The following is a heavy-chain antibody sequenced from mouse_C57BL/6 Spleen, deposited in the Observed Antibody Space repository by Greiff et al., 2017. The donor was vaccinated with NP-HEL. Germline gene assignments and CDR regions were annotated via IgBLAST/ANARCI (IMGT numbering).Heavy chain of an antibody. CDR2: IYPGDGDT. CDR1: GYAFSSSW. CDR3: ARNAYYSNYGSLFDY. J-gene: IGHJ2*01. Sequence: VKLQQSGPELVKPGASVKISCKASGYAFSSSWMNWVKQRPGKGLEWIGRIYPGDGDTNYNGKFKGKATLTADKSSSTAYMQLSSLTSEDSAVYFCARNAYYSNYGSLFDYWGQGTTLTVSS. V-gene: IGHV1-82*01. D-gene: IGHD2-5*01.